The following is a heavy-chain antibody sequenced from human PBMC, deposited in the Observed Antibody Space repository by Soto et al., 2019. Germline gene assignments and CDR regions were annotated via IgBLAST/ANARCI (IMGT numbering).Heavy chain of an antibody. CDR3: AKSFSSGWYQGWGFDY. D-gene: IGHD6-19*01. V-gene: IGHV3-9*01. CDR2: ISWNSGSI. Sequence: VQLVESGGGLVQPGRSLRLSCAASGFTFDDYAMHWVRQAPGKGLEWVSGISWNSGSIGYADSVKGRFTISRDNAKNSLYLQMNSLRAEDTALYYCAKSFSSGWYQGWGFDYWGQGTLVTVSS. CDR1: GFTFDDYA. J-gene: IGHJ4*02.